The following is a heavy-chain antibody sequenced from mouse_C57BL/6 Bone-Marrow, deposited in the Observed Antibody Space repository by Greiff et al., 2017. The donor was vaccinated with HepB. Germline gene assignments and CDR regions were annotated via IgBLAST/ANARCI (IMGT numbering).Heavy chain of an antibody. Sequence: VHLVESGAELVKPGASVKLSCKASGYTFTSYWMQWVKQRPGQGLEWIGEIDPSDSYTNYNQKFKGKATLTVDTSSSPAYMQLSSLTSEDSAVYYCARPLITTVVGGDYWGQGTTLTVSS. V-gene: IGHV1-50*01. D-gene: IGHD1-1*01. CDR1: GYTFTSYW. J-gene: IGHJ2*01. CDR3: ARPLITTVVGGDY. CDR2: IDPSDSYT.